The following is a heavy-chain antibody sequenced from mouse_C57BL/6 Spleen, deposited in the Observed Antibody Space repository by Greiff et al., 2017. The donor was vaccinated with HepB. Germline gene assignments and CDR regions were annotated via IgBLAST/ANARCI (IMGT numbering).Heavy chain of an antibody. CDR2: IDPEDGET. CDR1: GFNIKDYY. D-gene: IGHD2-4*01. V-gene: IGHV14-2*01. J-gene: IGHJ2*01. Sequence: EVKLVESGAELVKPGASVKLSCTASGFNIKDYYMHWVKQRTEQGLEWIGRIDPEDGETKYAPKFQGKATITADTSSNTAYLQLSSLTSEDTAVYYCARGYYYDYDKEGFDYWGQGTTLTVSS. CDR3: ARGYYYDYDKEGFDY.